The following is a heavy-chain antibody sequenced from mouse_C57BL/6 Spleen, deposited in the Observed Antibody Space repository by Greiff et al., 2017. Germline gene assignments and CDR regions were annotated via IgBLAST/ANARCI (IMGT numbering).Heavy chain of an antibody. Sequence: QVQLQQPGAELVKPGASVQMSCKASGYTFTSYWITWVKQRPGQGLEWIGDIYPGSGSTNYNEKFKSKATLTVDTSSSTAYLQLSSLTSEDSAVYYCARSLYYYGSDYWGQGTTLTVSS. J-gene: IGHJ2*01. CDR2: IYPGSGST. CDR3: ARSLYYYGSDY. D-gene: IGHD1-1*01. CDR1: GYTFTSYW. V-gene: IGHV1-55*01.